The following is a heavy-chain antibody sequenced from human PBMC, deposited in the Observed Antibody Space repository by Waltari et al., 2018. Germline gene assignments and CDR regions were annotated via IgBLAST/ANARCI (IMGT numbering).Heavy chain of an antibody. CDR1: GYTFTGYH. J-gene: IGHJ4*02. V-gene: IGHV1-2*02. D-gene: IGHD7-27*01. CDR2: INPNSVGT. Sequence: QAQLVQAGAEVKKPGASVKVSCKASGYTFTGYHMHWVRQAPGQGLEWMGWINPNSVGTNYAQKFQGRVTMTRDTSISTDYMELSRLRSDDTAVYYCARDLTHLNWGSKNYWGQGTLVTVSS. CDR3: ARDLTHLNWGSKNY.